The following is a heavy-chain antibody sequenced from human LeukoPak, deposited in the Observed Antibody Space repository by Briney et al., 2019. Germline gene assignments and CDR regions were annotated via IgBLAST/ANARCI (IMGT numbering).Heavy chain of an antibody. V-gene: IGHV4-34*01. CDR1: GGSFSDYY. D-gene: IGHD5-18*01. J-gene: IGHJ4*02. Sequence: SETLSLTCAAYGGSFSDYYWSWIRQPPGKGLEWIGEINHSVSTNSNPSPKSRVNISVATSKNKFSLKLRSVNAADTAVYYCARGVDTAKVSEFDYWGQGTLVTVSS. CDR2: INHSVST. CDR3: ARGVDTAKVSEFDY.